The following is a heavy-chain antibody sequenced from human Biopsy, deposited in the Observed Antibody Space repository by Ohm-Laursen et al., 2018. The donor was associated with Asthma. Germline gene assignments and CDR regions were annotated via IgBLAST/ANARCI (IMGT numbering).Heavy chain of an antibody. J-gene: IGHJ2*01. Sequence: PSQTLSLTCIVSGDAMSTSGSYWGWIRQSPGKGLEWIGSIYYSGRMYYNPSLESRVTISADTSKNHFSLKVTSVTAADTAVYYCARAVSSSSYWYFDLWGRGDLVTVSS. CDR1: GDAMSTSGSY. D-gene: IGHD6-6*01. CDR3: ARAVSSSSYWYFDL. CDR2: IYYSGRM. V-gene: IGHV4-39*02.